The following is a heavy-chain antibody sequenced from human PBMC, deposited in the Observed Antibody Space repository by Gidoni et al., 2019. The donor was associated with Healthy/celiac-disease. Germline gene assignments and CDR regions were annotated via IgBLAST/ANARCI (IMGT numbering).Heavy chain of an antibody. V-gene: IGHV3-23*01. CDR1: GFTFSSYA. CDR2: ISGRVGRT. D-gene: IGHD6-6*01. CDR3: AKESGQLVSCDS. Sequence: EVQLLESGGGLVQPGGSLRLSCAASGFTFSSYAMSWVRQAPGKGLEWVSAISGRVGRTYYADSVKGPFTISRDNDKNTLYMQMISLRVEDTAVYYCAKESGQLVSCDSWGHGILVTFSS. J-gene: IGHJ5*01.